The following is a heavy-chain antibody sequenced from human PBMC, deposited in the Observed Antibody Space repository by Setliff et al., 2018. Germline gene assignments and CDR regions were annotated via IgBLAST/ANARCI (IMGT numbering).Heavy chain of an antibody. CDR1: GFTFSTYR. J-gene: IGHJ4*02. CDR2: IWDDGGNK. CDR3: VRSINGYQQRYDF. V-gene: IGHV3-33*08. Sequence: LRLSCAASGFTFSTYRMHWVRQAPGKGLEWVAVIWDDGGNKYHADSVKGRFTISRDNGKNSLFLQMNSVRAEDTAVYYCVRSINGYQQRYDFWGQGALVTVSS. D-gene: IGHD5-18*01.